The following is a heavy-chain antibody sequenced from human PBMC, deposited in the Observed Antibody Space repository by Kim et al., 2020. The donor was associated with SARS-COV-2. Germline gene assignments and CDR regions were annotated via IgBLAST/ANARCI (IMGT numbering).Heavy chain of an antibody. CDR2: IYYSGSN. CDR1: GGSISSYY. J-gene: IGHJ5*01. CDR3: ARDKGFDVWSGDYTGNWF. Sequence: SETLSLTCTVSGGSISSYYWSWIRQPPGKGLEWIGYIYYSGSNNYNPSLKSRVTILVDTSKNQFSLKLSSVTAADTAVYYCARDKGFDVWSGDYTGNWF. V-gene: IGHV4-59*01. D-gene: IGHD3-3*01.